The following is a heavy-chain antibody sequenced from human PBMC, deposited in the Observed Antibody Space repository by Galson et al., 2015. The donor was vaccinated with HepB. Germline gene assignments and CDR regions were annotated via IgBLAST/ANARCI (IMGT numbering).Heavy chain of an antibody. CDR3: ARETEYYDSSGYYSIGAFDI. Sequence: SVKVSCKASGYTFTSYGISWVRQAPGQGLEWMGWISAYNGNTNYAQKLQGRVTMTTDTSTSTAYMELRSLRSDDTDVYYCARETEYYDSSGYYSIGAFDIWGQGTMVTVSS. J-gene: IGHJ3*02. CDR1: GYTFTSYG. V-gene: IGHV1-18*04. D-gene: IGHD3-22*01. CDR2: ISAYNGNT.